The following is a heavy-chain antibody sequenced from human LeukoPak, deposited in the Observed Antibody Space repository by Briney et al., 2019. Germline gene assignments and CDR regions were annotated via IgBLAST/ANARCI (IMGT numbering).Heavy chain of an antibody. V-gene: IGHV3-30-3*01. CDR2: ISYDGSNK. CDR1: GITFSSYA. J-gene: IGHJ1*01. CDR3: VRDGAVVTSGSYPWRYFQY. Sequence: GGSLRLSYAASGITFSSYAMHWVRQAPGKGLEWVAVISYDGSNKYYADSVKGRFTISRDNSKNTLYLQMNTLRAEDTAVYYCVRDGAVVTSGSYPWRYFQYWGQGTLVTVPS. D-gene: IGHD3-10*01.